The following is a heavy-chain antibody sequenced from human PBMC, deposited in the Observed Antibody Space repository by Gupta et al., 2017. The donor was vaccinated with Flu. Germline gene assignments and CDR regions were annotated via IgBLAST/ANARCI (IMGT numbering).Heavy chain of an antibody. Sequence: QVQLVQSGAEVRKPGSSVKVSCKTSGGTFTNNPISWVRQAPGQGLEWMGGIVPFFGTTKYAQNFQGRGTITADKSTSTAHMELSSLRSDDTAVYYCASGSGTGYCGGGSCYAFDYWGQGTLVTVSA. CDR1: GGTFTNNP. J-gene: IGHJ4*02. V-gene: IGHV1-69*06. D-gene: IGHD2-15*01. CDR2: IVPFFGTT. CDR3: ASGSGTGYCGGGSCYAFDY.